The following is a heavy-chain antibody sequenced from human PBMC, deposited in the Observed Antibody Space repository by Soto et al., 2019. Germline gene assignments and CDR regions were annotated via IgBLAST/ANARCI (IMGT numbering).Heavy chain of an antibody. V-gene: IGHV3-74*01. Sequence: GSLRLSCAASGFTFSSYWMHWVRQAPGKGLVWVSRINSDGSSTSYADSVKGRFTISRDNAKNTLYLQMNSLRAEDTAVYYCARDSLGDYYFDYWGQGTLVTVSS. CDR3: ARDSLGDYYFDY. D-gene: IGHD2-21*02. J-gene: IGHJ4*02. CDR1: GFTFSSYW. CDR2: INSDGSST.